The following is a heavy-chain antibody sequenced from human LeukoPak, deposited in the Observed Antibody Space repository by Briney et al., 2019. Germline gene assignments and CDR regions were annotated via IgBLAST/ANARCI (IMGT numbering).Heavy chain of an antibody. CDR3: ARVGYYGSGSPRRFDY. CDR2: INHSGST. V-gene: IGHV4-34*01. D-gene: IGHD3-10*01. J-gene: IGHJ4*02. CDR1: GGSFSGYY. Sequence: SETLSLTCAVYGGSFSGYYWSWIRQPPGKGLEWIGEINHSGSTNYNPSLKSRVTISVDTSKNQFSLKLSSVTAADTAVYYCARVGYYGSGSPRRFDYWGQGTPVTVSS.